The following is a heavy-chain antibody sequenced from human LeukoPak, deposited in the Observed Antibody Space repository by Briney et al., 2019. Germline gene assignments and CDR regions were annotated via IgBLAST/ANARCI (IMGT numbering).Heavy chain of an antibody. Sequence: PGGSLRLSCAASGFTFSAYWMPWVRQAPRKGLVWVSRVKYDGSTTTYADSVRGRFTISRDNAKNILYLQMNSLRVEDTAVYYCARDLNWLLFDYWGQGTLVTVSS. J-gene: IGHJ4*02. CDR2: VKYDGSTT. CDR3: ARDLNWLLFDY. CDR1: GFTFSAYW. D-gene: IGHD3-9*01. V-gene: IGHV3-74*01.